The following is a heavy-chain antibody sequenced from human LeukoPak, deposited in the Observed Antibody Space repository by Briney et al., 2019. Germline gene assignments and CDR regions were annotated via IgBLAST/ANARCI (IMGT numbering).Heavy chain of an antibody. Sequence: GGTLRLSCAASGFTFSSYGMSWVRQAPGKGLEWVSAISSSGGSTYYADSVKGRFTISRDNSKNTLHLQMNSLRAEDTAVYYCAKDFGDYDYVWGSYRPISDYWGQGTLVTVSS. D-gene: IGHD3-16*02. V-gene: IGHV3-23*01. J-gene: IGHJ4*02. CDR1: GFTFSSYG. CDR2: ISSSGGST. CDR3: AKDFGDYDYVWGSYRPISDY.